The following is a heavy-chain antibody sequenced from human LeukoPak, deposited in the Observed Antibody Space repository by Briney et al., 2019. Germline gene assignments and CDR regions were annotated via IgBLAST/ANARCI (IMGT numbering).Heavy chain of an antibody. D-gene: IGHD1-26*01. J-gene: IGHJ4*02. V-gene: IGHV4-4*07. CDR1: GGSISSYY. Sequence: SETLSLTCTVSGGSISSYYWSCIRQSAGKGLEWIGRIYTSGSTNYNPSLKSRVTMSVDTSKSQFSLKLSSVTTADTAVYYCARNGGSGTYYDGSFDYWGQGTLVTVSS. CDR3: ARNGGSGTYYDGSFDY. CDR2: IYTSGST.